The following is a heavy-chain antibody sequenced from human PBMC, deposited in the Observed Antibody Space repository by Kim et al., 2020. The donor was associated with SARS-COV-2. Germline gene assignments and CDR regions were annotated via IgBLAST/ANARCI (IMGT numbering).Heavy chain of an antibody. D-gene: IGHD2-2*01. V-gene: IGHV4-61*03. CDR1: GASVSGRSFY. CDR2: IYYNGNT. Sequence: SETLSLTCSVSGASVSGRSFYWSWIRQPPGKGLEWIGNIYYNGNTNYNPSLKSRVTISEDTYKNHFSLRLTSVTAADTAVYYCARGDLVVVPAAMGDGYVYYYYGMDAWGQGTTVIVSS. J-gene: IGHJ6*02. CDR3: ARGDLVVVPAAMGDGYVYYYYGMDA.